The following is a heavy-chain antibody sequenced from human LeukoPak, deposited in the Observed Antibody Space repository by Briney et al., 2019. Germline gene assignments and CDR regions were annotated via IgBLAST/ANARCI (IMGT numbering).Heavy chain of an antibody. CDR1: EFIFSRCS. CDR3: ASRSCTTGVCHFDY. Sequence: PGGSLRLSCVASEFIFSRCSMNWVRQAPGKGLEWVSSISANTRGIYYADSVKGRFTISRDNAANSLFLQMDSLRAEDTAVYHCASRSCTTGVCHFDYWGQGTLVTVSS. V-gene: IGHV3-21*06. CDR2: ISANTRGI. J-gene: IGHJ4*02. D-gene: IGHD2-8*01.